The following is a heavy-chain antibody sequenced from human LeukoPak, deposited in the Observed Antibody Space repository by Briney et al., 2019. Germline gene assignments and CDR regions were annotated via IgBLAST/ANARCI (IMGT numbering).Heavy chain of an antibody. Sequence: ASVKVSCKASGYTFTSYFMHGVRQAPGQGLEWMGIINPSGGSTSYAQKFQGRATMTRDTSTSAVYMALRSLRSEDTAVCYCARGTRDGYNPFDYWGQGTLVTVSS. CDR2: INPSGGST. J-gene: IGHJ4*02. CDR1: GYTFTSYF. CDR3: ARGTRDGYNPFDY. V-gene: IGHV1-46*01. D-gene: IGHD5-24*01.